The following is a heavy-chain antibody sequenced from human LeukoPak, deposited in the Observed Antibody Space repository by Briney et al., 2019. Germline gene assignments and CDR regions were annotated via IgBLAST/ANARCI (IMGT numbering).Heavy chain of an antibody. CDR1: GGSISSGSYY. V-gene: IGHV4-61*02. Sequence: PSETLSLTCTVSGGSISSGSYYWSWIRQPAGKGLEWIGRIYTSGSTNYNPSPKSRVTISVDTSKNQFSLKLSSVTAADTAVYYCARGSGYCSGGSCYLGYWGQGTLVTVSS. CDR2: IYTSGST. J-gene: IGHJ4*02. CDR3: ARGSGYCSGGSCYLGY. D-gene: IGHD2-15*01.